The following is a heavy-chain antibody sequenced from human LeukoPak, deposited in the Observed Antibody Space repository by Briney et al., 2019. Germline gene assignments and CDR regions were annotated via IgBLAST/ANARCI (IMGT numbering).Heavy chain of an antibody. J-gene: IGHJ4*02. Sequence: QSGGSLRLSCAASGFTFSSYEMNWVRQAPGKGLEWVSYISSSGSTIYYADSVKGRFTISRDNAKNSLYLQMNSLRAEDTAVYSCAREGSSSWFPLDYWGQGTLLTVSS. V-gene: IGHV3-48*03. D-gene: IGHD6-13*01. CDR2: ISSSGSTI. CDR3: AREGSSSWFPLDY. CDR1: GFTFSSYE.